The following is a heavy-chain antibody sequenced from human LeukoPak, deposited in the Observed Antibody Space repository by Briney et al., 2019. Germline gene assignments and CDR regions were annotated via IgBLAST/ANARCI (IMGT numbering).Heavy chain of an antibody. Sequence: PGGSLKLSCAGSGFSFNYYDMNWVRQAPGKGLEWVSPISPKSDFIYYSDSVRDRFTISRDNAENSLYLQMNSLRAEDTAVYYCARADCSSSTCYLRRSWFDPWGQGTLVTVSS. CDR3: ARADCSSSTCYLRRSWFDP. V-gene: IGHV3-21*01. CDR2: ISPKSDFI. J-gene: IGHJ5*02. D-gene: IGHD2-2*01. CDR1: GFSFNYYD.